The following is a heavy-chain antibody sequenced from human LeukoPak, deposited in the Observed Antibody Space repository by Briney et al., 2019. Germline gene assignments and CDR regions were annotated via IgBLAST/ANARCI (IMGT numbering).Heavy chain of an antibody. V-gene: IGHV1-18*01. CDR3: ARAALDTAMAWLDY. D-gene: IGHD5-18*01. J-gene: IGHJ4*02. CDR1: GYTFTSYG. Sequence: ASVKVSCKASGYTFTSYGISWVRQAPGQGLEWMGWISAYNGNTNYAQKLQGRVTMTTDTSTSTAYMELRSLRSDDTAVYYCARAALDTAMAWLDYWGQGTLVTVSS. CDR2: ISAYNGNT.